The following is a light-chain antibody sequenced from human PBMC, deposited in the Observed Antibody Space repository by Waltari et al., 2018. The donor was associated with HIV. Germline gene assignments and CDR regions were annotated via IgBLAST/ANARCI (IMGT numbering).Light chain of an antibody. J-gene: IGKJ5*01. CDR2: GAS. V-gene: IGKV3D-20*02. CDR1: QSVSSSY. Sequence: ETVLTQSPGTLSLSPGERATLSCRASQSVSSSYLAWYQQKPGQAPRLLIYGASSRATGIPDRFSGSGSGTDFTLTICSLEPEDFAVYYCQQRSSWPITFGQGTRLEIK. CDR3: QQRSSWPIT.